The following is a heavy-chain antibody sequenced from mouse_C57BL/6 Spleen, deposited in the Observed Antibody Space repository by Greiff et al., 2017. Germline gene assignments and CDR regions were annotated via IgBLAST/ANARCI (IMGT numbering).Heavy chain of an antibody. D-gene: IGHD1-1*02. V-gene: IGHV1-54*01. CDR3: ARDYPPFAY. J-gene: IGHJ3*01. Sequence: LQESGAELVRPGTSVKVSCKASGYAFTNYLIEWVKQRPGQGLEWIGVINPGSGGTNYNEKFKGKATLTADKSSSTAYMQLSSLTSEDSAVYFCARDYPPFAYWGQGTLVTVSA. CDR1: GYAFTNYL. CDR2: INPGSGGT.